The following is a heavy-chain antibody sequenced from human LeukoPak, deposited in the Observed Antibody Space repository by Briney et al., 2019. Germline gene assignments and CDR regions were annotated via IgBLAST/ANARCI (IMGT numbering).Heavy chain of an antibody. CDR3: ARVDCSSTSCYEIDY. D-gene: IGHD2-2*01. CDR1: GFTAGYNY. V-gene: IGHV3-53*01. J-gene: IGHJ4*02. CDR2: IYRGDT. Sequence: PGGSLRLSCAVSGFTAGYNYMSWVRQAPGKGLEWVSVIYRGDTYYADSVKGRFTISRDDSKNTVFLQMNRLRADDTAVYYCARVDCSSTSCYEIDYWGQGTLVTVSS.